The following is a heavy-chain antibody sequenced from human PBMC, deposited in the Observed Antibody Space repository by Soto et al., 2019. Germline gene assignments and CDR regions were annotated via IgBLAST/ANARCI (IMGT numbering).Heavy chain of an antibody. CDR3: ARLPTSGYHTHHYYGMDV. J-gene: IGHJ6*02. V-gene: IGHV1-18*01. CDR1: GYTFWNFG. D-gene: IGHD3-22*01. Sequence: QVYLEQSGAEVKKPGASVKVTCKASGYTFWNFGISWVRQAPGQGLEWMGWISPYNDNTNSAQKFQDRVTMTTDTFTSTAYMELRSLRSDDTAVYYCARLPTSGYHTHHYYGMDVWGQGTTVTVSS. CDR2: ISPYNDNT.